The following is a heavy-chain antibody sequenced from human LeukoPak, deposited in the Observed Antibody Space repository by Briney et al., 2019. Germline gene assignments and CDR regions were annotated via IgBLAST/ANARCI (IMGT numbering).Heavy chain of an antibody. CDR3: ARDYGDYGSDWFDP. J-gene: IGHJ5*02. CDR2: IGGSTNTI. V-gene: IGHV3-48*01. CDR1: GFTFSSYS. D-gene: IGHD4-17*01. Sequence: GGSLRLSCAASGFTFSSYSMNWVRQAPGKGLEWISCIGGSTNTIYYADSVKGRFTISRDNAKNSLYLQMNSLRAEDTAVYYCARDYGDYGSDWFDPWGQGTLVTVSS.